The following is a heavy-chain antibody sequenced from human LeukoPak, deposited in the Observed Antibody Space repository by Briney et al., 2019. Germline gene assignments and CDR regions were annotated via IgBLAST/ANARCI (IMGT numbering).Heavy chain of an antibody. J-gene: IGHJ4*02. V-gene: IGHV3-23*01. CDR3: VKGFSANWLN. D-gene: IGHD3-22*01. Sequence: PGGSLRLSCAASGFIFSSDDMTWVRQAPGKGLEWVSGTSASGGGKWYADPVRGRFTVTRDNSQNTLYLQMNNLRVEDTAMYYCVKGFSANWLNWGQGALVTVSS. CDR1: GFIFSSDD. CDR2: TSASGGGK.